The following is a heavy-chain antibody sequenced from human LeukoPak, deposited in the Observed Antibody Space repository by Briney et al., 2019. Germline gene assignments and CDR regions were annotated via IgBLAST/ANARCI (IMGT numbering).Heavy chain of an antibody. V-gene: IGHV4-61*01. CDR3: ARSWDSSWPTFDY. CDR1: GGSVSSGSYY. CDR2: IYYSGST. J-gene: IGHJ4*02. Sequence: SETLSLTCTVSGGSVSSGSYYWSWIRQPPGKGLEWIGYIYYSGSTNYNPSLKSRVTISVDTSKNQFSLKLSSVTAADTAVYCCARSWDSSWPTFDYWGQGTLVTVSS. D-gene: IGHD6-13*01.